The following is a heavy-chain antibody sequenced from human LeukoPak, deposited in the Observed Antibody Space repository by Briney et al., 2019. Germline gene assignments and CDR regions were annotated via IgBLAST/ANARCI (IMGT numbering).Heavy chain of an antibody. D-gene: IGHD2-2*01. CDR3: ARDWSRGCSSTSCHPGGW. Sequence: PGGSLRLSCAASGFTFSDYYMSWIRQAPGKGLEWVSYISSSGSTIYYADSVKGRFTISRDNAKNSLYLQMNSLRAEDTAVYYCARDWSRGCSSTSCHPGGWWGQGTLVTVSS. J-gene: IGHJ4*02. V-gene: IGHV3-11*04. CDR2: ISSSGSTI. CDR1: GFTFSDYY.